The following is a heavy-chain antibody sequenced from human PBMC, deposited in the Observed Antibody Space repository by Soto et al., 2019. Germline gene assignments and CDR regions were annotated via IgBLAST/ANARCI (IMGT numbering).Heavy chain of an antibody. CDR3: ASGGLGTTIGY. CDR1: GGTFSSYT. D-gene: IGHD3-16*01. V-gene: IGHV1-69*13. J-gene: IGHJ4*02. Sequence: SVKVSCKASGGTFSSYTISWVRQAPGQGLEWMGGIIPIFGTANYAQKFQGRVTITADESTSTAYMELSSLRSEDTAVYYCASGGLGTTIGYWGQGTLVTVSS. CDR2: IIPIFGTA.